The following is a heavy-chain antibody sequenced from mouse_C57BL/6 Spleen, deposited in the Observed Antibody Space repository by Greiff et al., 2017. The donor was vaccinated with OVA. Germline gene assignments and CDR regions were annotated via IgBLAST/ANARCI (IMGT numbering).Heavy chain of an antibody. D-gene: IGHD2-1*01. Sequence: VQLQQSGAELARPGASVTLSCKASGYTFTDYEMHWVKQTPVHGLEWIGAIDPETGGTAYNQKFKGKAILTADKSSSTAYMELRSLTSEDSAVYYCTREMGNYAWFAYWGQGTLVTVSA. J-gene: IGHJ3*01. CDR3: TREMGNYAWFAY. V-gene: IGHV1-15*01. CDR1: GYTFTDYE. CDR2: IDPETGGT.